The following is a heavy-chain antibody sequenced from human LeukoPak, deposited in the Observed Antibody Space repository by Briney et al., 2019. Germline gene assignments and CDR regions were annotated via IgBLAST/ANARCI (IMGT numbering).Heavy chain of an antibody. CDR1: GFSLSTSGMS. CDR3: ARIRYYYDSSGYSSTYYFDY. CDR2: IDWDDDK. J-gene: IGHJ4*02. V-gene: IGHV2-70*11. D-gene: IGHD3-22*01. Sequence: ESGPALVKPTQTVTLTCTFSGFSLSTSGMSVNWIRQPPGKALEWLARIDWDDDKYYSTSLKTRLTISKDTSKNQVVLTLTNMDPVDTAPYYCARIRYYYDSSGYSSTYYFDYWGQGTLVTVSS.